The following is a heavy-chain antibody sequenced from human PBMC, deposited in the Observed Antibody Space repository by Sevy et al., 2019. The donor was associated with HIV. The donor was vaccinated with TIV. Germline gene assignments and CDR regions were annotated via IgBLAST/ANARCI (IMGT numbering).Heavy chain of an antibody. V-gene: IGHV3-23*01. CDR3: AKDNHYDSRGYYYGMRPSEGAFDI. D-gene: IGHD3-22*01. Sequence: GGSLRLSCAASGFNFGSYAMSWVRQAPGKGLEWVSAISGSGGSTYYADSVKGRFTISRDNSKNTLVLQLNSLRAEDTAIYYCAKDNHYDSRGYYYGMRPSEGAFDIWGQGTMFTVSS. J-gene: IGHJ3*02. CDR2: ISGSGGST. CDR1: GFNFGSYA.